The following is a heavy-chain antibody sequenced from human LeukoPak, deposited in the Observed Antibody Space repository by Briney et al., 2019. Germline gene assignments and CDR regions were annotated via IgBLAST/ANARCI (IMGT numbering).Heavy chain of an antibody. Sequence: PGGSLRLSCAAFGFDFNNNAMSWVRQAPGKGLEWVSTISESGGTTYSADSVKGRFTISRDNAKNSLYLQMNSLRAEDTAVYYCARDTSDSSGYWTRPPSYYFDYWGQGTLVTVSS. CDR2: ISESGGTT. D-gene: IGHD3-22*01. CDR1: GFDFNNNA. J-gene: IGHJ4*02. CDR3: ARDTSDSSGYWTRPPSYYFDY. V-gene: IGHV3-23*01.